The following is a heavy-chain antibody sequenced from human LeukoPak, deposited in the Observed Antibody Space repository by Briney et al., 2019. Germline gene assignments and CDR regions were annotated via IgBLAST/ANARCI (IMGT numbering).Heavy chain of an antibody. Sequence: SETLSLTCSVSGGSISSSNYFWDWIRQPPGKGLEWIGYIYYSGSTNYNPSLKSRVTISVDTSKNQFSLKLSSVTAADTAVYYCARDAGYSSGPLGAFDIWGQGTMVTVSS. CDR3: ARDAGYSSGPLGAFDI. D-gene: IGHD6-19*01. CDR1: GGSISSSNYF. V-gene: IGHV4-61*01. J-gene: IGHJ3*02. CDR2: IYYSGST.